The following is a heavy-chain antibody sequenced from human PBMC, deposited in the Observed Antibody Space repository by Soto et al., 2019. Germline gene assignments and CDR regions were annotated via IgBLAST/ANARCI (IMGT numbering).Heavy chain of an antibody. D-gene: IGHD3-9*01. CDR3: ARSTYFDWLLWGGDAFDI. V-gene: IGHV4-39*01. Sequence: PSETLSLTCTVSGGSISSSSYYWGWIRQPPGKGLEWIGSIYYSGSTYYNPSLKSRVTISVDTSKNQFSLKPSSVTAADTAVYYCARSTYFDWLLWGGDAFDIWGQGTMVTVSS. J-gene: IGHJ3*02. CDR1: GGSISSSSYY. CDR2: IYYSGST.